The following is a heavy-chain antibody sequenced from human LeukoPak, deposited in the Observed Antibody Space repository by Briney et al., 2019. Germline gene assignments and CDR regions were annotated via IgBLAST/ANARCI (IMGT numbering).Heavy chain of an antibody. Sequence: ASVKVSCKASGYTFTSYDINWVRQATGHGLEWMGWMNPNSGNTGYAQKFQGRVTMTRNTSISTAYMELSSLRSEDTAVYYCARGRFADYGGNSADYWGQGTLVTVSS. CDR1: GYTFTSYD. CDR3: ARGRFADYGGNSADY. D-gene: IGHD4-23*01. V-gene: IGHV1-8*01. J-gene: IGHJ4*02. CDR2: MNPNSGNT.